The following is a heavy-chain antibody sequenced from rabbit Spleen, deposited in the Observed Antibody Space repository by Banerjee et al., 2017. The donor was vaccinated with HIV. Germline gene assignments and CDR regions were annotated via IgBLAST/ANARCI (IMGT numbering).Heavy chain of an antibody. J-gene: IGHJ4*01. CDR2: INTATGKD. V-gene: IGHV1S45*01. D-gene: IGHD4-1*01. CDR3: ARDLAGAIGWNFYL. CDR1: GFTISSSYW. Sequence: QEQLVESGGGLVQPEGSLTLTCTASGFTISSSYWICWVRQAPGKGLEWIACINTATGKDVYANWVNGRFTISRTSSTTVTLQMTSLAAADAATYFCARDLAGAIGWNFYLWGPGTLVTVS.